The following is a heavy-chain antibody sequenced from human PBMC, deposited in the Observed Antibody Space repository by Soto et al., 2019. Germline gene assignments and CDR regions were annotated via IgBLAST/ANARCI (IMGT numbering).Heavy chain of an antibody. Sequence: SETLSLTCALSGGSISSGGYSWSWIRQPPGKGLEWIGYIYHSGSTYYNPSLKSRVTISVDTSKKQFSLKLNSVTAADTAVYYCARDLWGYCGTDCYPLDVWGQGTTVTVSS. J-gene: IGHJ6*02. CDR2: IYHSGST. CDR3: ARDLWGYCGTDCYPLDV. V-gene: IGHV4-30-2*01. CDR1: GGSISSGGYS. D-gene: IGHD2-21*02.